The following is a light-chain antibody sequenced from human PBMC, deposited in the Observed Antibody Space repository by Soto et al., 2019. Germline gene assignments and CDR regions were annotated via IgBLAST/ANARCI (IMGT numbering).Light chain of an antibody. CDR1: QSVSSY. CDR2: EAS. V-gene: IGKV3-11*01. J-gene: IGKJ2*01. Sequence: IVLTQSPATLSLSPRERATLSCRARQSVSSYLAWYQQKPGQAPRLLIYEASNRATGITARFSGSGSGTDFTLTISSLEPEDFAVYYCQQRSNWPPAFGQGTKLEIK. CDR3: QQRSNWPPA.